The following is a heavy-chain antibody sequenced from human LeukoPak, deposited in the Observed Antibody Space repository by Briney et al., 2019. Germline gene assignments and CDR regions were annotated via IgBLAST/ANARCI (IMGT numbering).Heavy chain of an antibody. J-gene: IGHJ4*02. CDR2: ISGSGGST. D-gene: IGHD3-10*01. CDR3: AKDGWFGESFFDY. CDR1: GFTFSSYA. V-gene: IGHV3-23*01. Sequence: RGSLRLSCAASGFTFSSYAMSWVRQAPGKGLEWVSAISGSGGSTYYADSVKGRFTISRDNSKNTLYLQMNSLRAEDTAVYYCAKDGWFGESFFDYWGQGTLVTVSS.